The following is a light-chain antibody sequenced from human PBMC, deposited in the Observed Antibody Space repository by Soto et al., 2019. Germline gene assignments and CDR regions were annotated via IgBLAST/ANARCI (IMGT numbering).Light chain of an antibody. CDR3: QQYGSSPPT. V-gene: IGKV1-33*01. CDR2: DAS. CDR1: QDISNY. J-gene: IGKJ1*01. Sequence: DIKMNQSPSSLSASVGDRVTITCQASQDISNYLNWYQQKPGKAPKLLIYDASNLETGVPSRFSGSGSGTDFTLTINRLEPEDFALYYCQQYGSSPPTFGQGTKVDI.